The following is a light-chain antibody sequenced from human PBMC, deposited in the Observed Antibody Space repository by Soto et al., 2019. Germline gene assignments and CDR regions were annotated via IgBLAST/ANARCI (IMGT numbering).Light chain of an antibody. CDR2: GAS. Sequence: PGERATLSCRASQRITNNFLAWFQQKPGLAPRLLIYGASTRASGIPDRFSGGGSGTDFALTISRLEPEDFAIYYCQQYGRSPFTFGQGTKLQIK. CDR3: QQYGRSPFT. V-gene: IGKV3-20*01. J-gene: IGKJ2*01. CDR1: QRITNNF.